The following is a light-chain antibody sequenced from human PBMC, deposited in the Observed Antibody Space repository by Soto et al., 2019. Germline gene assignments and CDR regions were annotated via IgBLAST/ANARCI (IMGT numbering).Light chain of an antibody. CDR2: SSN. Sequence: QSVLTHPPSASGTPGQGVTISCSGSSSNIGTNTVNWYQQFPRSAPKLLMYSSNQRPSGVPDRFSGSKSGTSASLAISGLQSEDEADYYCAAWDGSLNVVLFGGGTKVTVL. CDR3: AAWDGSLNVVL. V-gene: IGLV1-44*01. CDR1: SSNIGTNT. J-gene: IGLJ3*02.